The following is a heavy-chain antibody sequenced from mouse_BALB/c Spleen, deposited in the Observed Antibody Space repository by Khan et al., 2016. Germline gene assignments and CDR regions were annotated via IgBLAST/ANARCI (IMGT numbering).Heavy chain of an antibody. J-gene: IGHJ4*01. Sequence: VQLQQSGPELMKPGASVKISCKASGYSFTSYYMHWVKQSHGKSLEWIGYIDPFNGGTSYNQKFKGKATLPVDKSSSTAYMHLSSLTSEDSAVYYCASSTQSFYAMDYWGQGTSVTVSS. CDR1: GYSFTSYY. D-gene: IGHD1-1*01. CDR3: ASSTQSFYAMDY. CDR2: IDPFNGGT. V-gene: IGHV1S135*01.